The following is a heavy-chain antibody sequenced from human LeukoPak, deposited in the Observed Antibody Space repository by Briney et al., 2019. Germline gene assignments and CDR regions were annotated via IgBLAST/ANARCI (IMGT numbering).Heavy chain of an antibody. J-gene: IGHJ3*02. D-gene: IGHD3-22*01. CDR2: IYPGDSDT. CDR1: GYSFSSYW. Sequence: GESLKISCKGSGYSFSSYWIGWVRQMPGKGLEWMGIIYPGDSDTRYSPSFQGKVTISADKSISTAYLQWNSLKASGTAMYYCARRGHYYDSSGYLRPDAFDIWGQGTMVTVSS. V-gene: IGHV5-51*01. CDR3: ARRGHYYDSSGYLRPDAFDI.